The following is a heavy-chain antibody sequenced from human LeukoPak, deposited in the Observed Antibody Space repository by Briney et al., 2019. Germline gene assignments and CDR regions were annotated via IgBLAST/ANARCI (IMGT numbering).Heavy chain of an antibody. D-gene: IGHD2-2*01. CDR2: ISSSSSYI. J-gene: IGHJ6*04. V-gene: IGHV3-21*01. CDR3: ARDVFVPWVVVVPAAMSDV. Sequence: GGSLRLSCAASGFTFSSYSMNWVRQAPGKGLEWVSSISSSSSYIYYADSVKGRFTISRDNAKNSLYLQMNTLRAEDTAVYYCARDVFVPWVVVVPAAMSDVWGKGTTVTVSS. CDR1: GFTFSSYS.